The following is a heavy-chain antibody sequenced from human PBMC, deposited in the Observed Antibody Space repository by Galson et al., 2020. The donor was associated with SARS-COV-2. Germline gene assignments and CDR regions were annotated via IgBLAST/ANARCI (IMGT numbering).Heavy chain of an antibody. CDR3: ARPVREFSAYDPAGY. Sequence: GESLKISCKGSGYRFTNYWIGWVRQMPGKGLEWMGIIYPGDSDTRYSPSFQGQVTISADKSISTAYLQWSSLKASDTAMYYCARPVREFSAYDPAGYWGQGTLVTVSS. CDR1: GYRFTNYW. CDR2: IYPGDSDT. D-gene: IGHD5-12*01. J-gene: IGHJ4*02. V-gene: IGHV5-51*01.